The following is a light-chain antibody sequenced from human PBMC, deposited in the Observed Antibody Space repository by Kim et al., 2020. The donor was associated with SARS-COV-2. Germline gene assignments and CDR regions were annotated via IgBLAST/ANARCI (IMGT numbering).Light chain of an antibody. CDR2: GAS. V-gene: IGKV3-20*01. Sequence: SAGEGGTLSCRASQSVSRTYVAWCQKKPGQAPRRLNYGASRRDTGSPDRVSGSGIGTDFSLTISRVEPEDFAVYYGQQYGYSPFTFGGGTKVDIK. CDR3: QQYGYSPFT. J-gene: IGKJ4*01. CDR1: QSVSRTY.